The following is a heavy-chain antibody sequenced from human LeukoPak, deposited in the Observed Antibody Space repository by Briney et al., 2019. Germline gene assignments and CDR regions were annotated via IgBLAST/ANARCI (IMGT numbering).Heavy chain of an antibody. D-gene: IGHD3-10*01. V-gene: IGHV4-59*08. J-gene: IGHJ4*02. CDR3: ARGTGSGSSGYD. CDR1: GGSISSYY. CDR2: IYYSGST. Sequence: SETLSLTCTVSGGSISSYYWSWIRQPPGKGLEWIGYIYYSGSTNYNPSLKSRVTISVDTSKNQFSLKLSPVTAADTAVYYCARGTGSGSSGYDWGQGTLVTVSS.